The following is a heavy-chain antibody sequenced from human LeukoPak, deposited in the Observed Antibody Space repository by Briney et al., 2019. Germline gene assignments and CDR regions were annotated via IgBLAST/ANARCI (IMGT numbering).Heavy chain of an antibody. J-gene: IGHJ3*02. V-gene: IGHV3-20*04. CDR2: ITNWNGGST. D-gene: IGHD2-2*02. CDR1: GLTLDDYG. Sequence: PGGSLRLSCEASGLTLDDYGMSWLRQSTGKGLEWVSAITNWNGGSTGYADSVRGRVAISRDNAKTSLYLQMNSLRAEDTALYYCARCSRSSTDCYSAFDIWGQGTMVTVSS. CDR3: ARCSRSSTDCYSAFDI.